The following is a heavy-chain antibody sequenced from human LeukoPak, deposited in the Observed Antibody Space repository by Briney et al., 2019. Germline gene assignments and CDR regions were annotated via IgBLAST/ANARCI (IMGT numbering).Heavy chain of an antibody. CDR3: ARDPHYDSSGYDQIDY. Sequence: ASVKVSCKASGGTFSSYAISWVRQAPGQGLEWMGRIIPILGIANYARKFQGRVTITADKSTSTAYMELSSLRSEDTAVYYCARDPHYDSSGYDQIDYWGQGTLVTVSS. D-gene: IGHD3-22*01. CDR2: IIPILGIA. J-gene: IGHJ4*02. CDR1: GGTFSSYA. V-gene: IGHV1-69*04.